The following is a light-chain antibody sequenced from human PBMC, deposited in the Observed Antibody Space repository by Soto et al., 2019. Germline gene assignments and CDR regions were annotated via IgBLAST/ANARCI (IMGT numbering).Light chain of an antibody. Sequence: EIVLTQSPATLSSSPGETATLSCRASQYVGTRLAWYQHKPGQAPRLLIYYTSNRATGIPARFSGSGSGTDFTLTINSLAPEDFAIYYCHQRQSSPRTFGQGTKVEIK. V-gene: IGKV3-11*01. J-gene: IGKJ1*01. CDR3: HQRQSSPRT. CDR2: YTS. CDR1: QYVGTR.